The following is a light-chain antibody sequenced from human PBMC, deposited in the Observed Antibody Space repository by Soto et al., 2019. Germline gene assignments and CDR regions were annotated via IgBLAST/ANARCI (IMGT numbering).Light chain of an antibody. CDR1: QSVNNNY. CDR2: GAS. CDR3: QTYNSALT. V-gene: IGKV3-20*01. Sequence: EILFPQCAATLSLSSGERATLSCRTSQSVNNNYLAWYQPKPGKAPRLLIYGASSRATGIPDRLSGSGSGTDFTLSIRRLEPEDFATYYCQTYNSALTFGQGTRLEIK. J-gene: IGKJ5*01.